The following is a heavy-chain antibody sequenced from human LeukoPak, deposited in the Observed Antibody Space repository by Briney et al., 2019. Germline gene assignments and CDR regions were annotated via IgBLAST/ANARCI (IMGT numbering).Heavy chain of an antibody. Sequence: ASVKVSCKASGYTFTSYGISWVRQAPGQGLEWMGWISAYNGNTNYAQKLQGRVTMTTDTSTSTAYMELRSLRSDDTAVYYCARDVGLLWFGDFQDYYYYGMDVWGQGTTVTVSS. D-gene: IGHD3-10*01. CDR3: ARDVGLLWFGDFQDYYYYGMDV. CDR1: GYTFTSYG. V-gene: IGHV1-18*01. J-gene: IGHJ6*02. CDR2: ISAYNGNT.